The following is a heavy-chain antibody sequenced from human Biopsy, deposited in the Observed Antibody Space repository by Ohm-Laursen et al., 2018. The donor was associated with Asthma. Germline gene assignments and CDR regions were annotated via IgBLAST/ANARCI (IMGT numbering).Heavy chain of an antibody. CDR1: GLSSSAYY. J-gene: IGHJ6*02. CDR2: SDHRGNT. Sequence: PSETLSLTCSMYGLSSSAYYWTWIRQTPGKGLEWIGESDHRGNTNTNATLKSRVTISKAKSADEFSLKMKSVTAADTAIYYCARGPEWSGLDTWGQGTTVTVSS. V-gene: IGHV4-34*01. D-gene: IGHD3-3*01. CDR3: ARGPEWSGLDT.